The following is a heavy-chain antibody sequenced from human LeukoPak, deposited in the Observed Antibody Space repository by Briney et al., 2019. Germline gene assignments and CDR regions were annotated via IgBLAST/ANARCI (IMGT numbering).Heavy chain of an antibody. CDR3: AKARYSGSPALDF. CDR2: TRYDESKT. Sequence: GGSLRLSCAASGSTFSNNGMHWVRQTPGKGLEWVAFTRYDESKTFYGDSVRGRFTISRDNSKNTLYLQMNSLTTDDSAAYYCAKARYSGSPALDFWGQGTLVTVSS. J-gene: IGHJ4*02. V-gene: IGHV3-30*02. CDR1: GSTFSNNG. D-gene: IGHD1-26*01.